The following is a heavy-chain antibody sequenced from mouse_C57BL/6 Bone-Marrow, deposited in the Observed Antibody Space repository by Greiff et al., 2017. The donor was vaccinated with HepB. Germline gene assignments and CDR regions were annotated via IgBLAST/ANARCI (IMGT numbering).Heavy chain of an antibody. J-gene: IGHJ1*03. D-gene: IGHD1-1*01. V-gene: IGHV1-62-2*01. Sequence: QVQLKESGAELVKPGASVKLSCKASGYTFTEYTIHWVKQRSGQGLEWIGWFYPGSGSIKYNEKFKDKATLTADKSSSTVYMELSRLTSEDSAVYFCARHDSYGSSYVWYFDVWGTGTTVTVSS. CDR1: GYTFTEYT. CDR3: ARHDSYGSSYVWYFDV. CDR2: FYPGSGSI.